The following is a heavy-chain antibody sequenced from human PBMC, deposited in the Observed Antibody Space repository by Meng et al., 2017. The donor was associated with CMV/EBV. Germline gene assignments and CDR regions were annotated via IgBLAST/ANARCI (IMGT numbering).Heavy chain of an antibody. V-gene: IGHV4-4*02. D-gene: IGHD2-15*01. J-gene: IGHJ6*02. CDR2: IHHTGST. CDR1: GVSTSNSNW. CDR3: ARDYWSGGYVEYAMDV. Sequence: GSLRPSCLVSGVSTSNSNWWSCARQSPGKGLEWIGEIHHTGSTYYNPSLKSRATMSVDKSKNQSSLNLRSVTAAYTAVYYCARDYWSGGYVEYAMDVWGQGTTVTVSS.